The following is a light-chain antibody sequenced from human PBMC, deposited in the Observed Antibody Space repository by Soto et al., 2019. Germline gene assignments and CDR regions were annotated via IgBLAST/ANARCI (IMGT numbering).Light chain of an antibody. CDR2: KAS. Sequence: DIQMTQSHSTLSASVGDRVTITCRASQTISNWLAWYQQRPGKAPNLLIYKASTLESGVSSRFSGSGSGTEFTLTISSLQPDDFATYYCQHYNSYPYTFGQGTQLEIK. J-gene: IGKJ2*01. CDR3: QHYNSYPYT. CDR1: QTISNW. V-gene: IGKV1-5*03.